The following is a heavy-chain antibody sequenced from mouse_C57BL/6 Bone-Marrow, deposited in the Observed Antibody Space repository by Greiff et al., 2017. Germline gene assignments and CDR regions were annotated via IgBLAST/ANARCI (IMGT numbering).Heavy chain of an antibody. Sequence: QVQLKQSGAELARPGASVKLSCKASGYTFTSYGISWVKQRTGQGLEWIGEIYPRSGNTYYNEKFKGKATLTADKSSSTAYMELRSLTSEDSAVYVCARWTLNYYGSSPDYWGQGTTLTVSS. V-gene: IGHV1-81*01. CDR2: IYPRSGNT. CDR1: GYTFTSYG. J-gene: IGHJ2*01. CDR3: ARWTLNYYGSSPDY. D-gene: IGHD1-1*01.